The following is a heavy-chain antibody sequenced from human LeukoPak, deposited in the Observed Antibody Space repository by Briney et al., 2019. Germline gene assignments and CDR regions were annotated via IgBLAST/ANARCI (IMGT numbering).Heavy chain of an antibody. V-gene: IGHV3-30-3*01. D-gene: IGHD3-9*01. CDR2: ISYDGSNK. J-gene: IGHJ4*02. Sequence: GGSLRLSCAASGFTFSSYAMHWVRQAPGKGLEWVAVISYDGSNKYYADSVKGRFTISRDNSKKTLYLQMNSLRAEDTAVYYCARVLDDILTGSEFDYWGQGTLVSVSS. CDR3: ARVLDDILTGSEFDY. CDR1: GFTFSSYA.